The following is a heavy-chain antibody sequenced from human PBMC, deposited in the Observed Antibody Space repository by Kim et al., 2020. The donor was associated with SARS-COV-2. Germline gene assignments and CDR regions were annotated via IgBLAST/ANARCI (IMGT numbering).Heavy chain of an antibody. CDR2: ISGSGGST. J-gene: IGHJ5*02. V-gene: IGHV3-23*01. CDR3: AKDRKKLYSYGYVDWFDP. Sequence: GGSLRLSCAASGFTFSTYAMSWVRQAPGKGLEWVSDISGSGGSTYYADSVKGRFTISRDNSKNTLYLQMNSLRAEDTAVYYCAKDRKKLYSYGYVDWFDPWGQGTLVTVSS. CDR1: GFTFSTYA. D-gene: IGHD5-18*01.